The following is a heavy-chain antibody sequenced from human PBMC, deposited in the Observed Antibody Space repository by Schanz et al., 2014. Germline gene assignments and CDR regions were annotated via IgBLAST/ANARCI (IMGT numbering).Heavy chain of an antibody. CDR3: ATDHLPGLYYLDY. CDR1: GFTFSHGF. V-gene: IGHV3-15*01. D-gene: IGHD3-3*02. Sequence: VQLVESGGGVVQPGGSLRLSCAASGFTFSHGFLLLVLPSPGKGLEYIGRIKTKDEGEVPEYSAPAKGRFTISRDDSRNTFYLQLNSLRTEDTAVYYCATDHLPGLYYLDYWGQGTLVTVSS. J-gene: IGHJ4*02. CDR2: IKTKDEGEVP.